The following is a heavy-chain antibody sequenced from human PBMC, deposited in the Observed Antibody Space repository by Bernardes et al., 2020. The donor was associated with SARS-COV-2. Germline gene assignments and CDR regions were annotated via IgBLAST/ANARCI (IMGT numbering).Heavy chain of an antibody. Sequence: SEPLSLTCTVSGGSISSYYWSWIRQPPGKGLEWIGYIYYSGSTNYNPSLKSRVTISVDTSKNQFSLKLSSVTAADTAVYYCARLQPGKYSYGYNDWGQGTLVTVSS. J-gene: IGHJ4*02. V-gene: IGHV4-59*01. D-gene: IGHD5-18*01. CDR3: ARLQPGKYSYGYND. CDR2: IYYSGST. CDR1: GGSISSYY.